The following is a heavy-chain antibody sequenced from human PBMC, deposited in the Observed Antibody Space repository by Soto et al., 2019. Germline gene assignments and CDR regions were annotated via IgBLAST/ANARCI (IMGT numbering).Heavy chain of an antibody. V-gene: IGHV4-61*01. J-gene: IGHJ6*02. CDR2: IYYSGST. D-gene: IGHD3-3*01. CDR3: ARAPYDFWSGPYYYYGMDV. Sequence: QVQLQESGPGLVKPSETLSLTCTVSGGSVSSGSYYWSWIRQPPGKGLEWIGYIYYSGSTNYNPSLKSRVTISVDTSKNQFSLKLSSVTAADTAVYYCARAPYDFWSGPYYYYGMDVWGQGTTVTVSS. CDR1: GGSVSSGSYY.